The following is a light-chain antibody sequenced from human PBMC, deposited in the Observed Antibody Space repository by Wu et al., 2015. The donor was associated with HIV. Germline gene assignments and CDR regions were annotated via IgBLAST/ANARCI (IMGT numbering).Light chain of an antibody. V-gene: IGKV1-NL1*01. CDR2: AAS. CDR1: QDIRNS. CDR3: QKYSTAPWT. Sequence: DIQMTQSPSSLSASVGDKVTITCRASQDIRNSVAWLQQRPGQAPKLLMYAASTLESGVPSRFSGTGYGTDFTLTISGLQPDDFATYYCQKYSTAPWTFGQGTKVEMK. J-gene: IGKJ1*01.